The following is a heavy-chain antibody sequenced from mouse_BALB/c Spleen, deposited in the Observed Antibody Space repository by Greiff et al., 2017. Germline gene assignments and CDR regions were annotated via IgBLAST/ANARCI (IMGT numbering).Heavy chain of an antibody. CDR1: GFTFSSFG. V-gene: IGHV5-17*02. D-gene: IGHD4-1*01. CDR3: ARLGPYYAMDY. Sequence: DVKLVESGGGLVQPGGSRKLSCAASGFTFSSFGMHWVRQAPEKGLEWVAYISSGSSTIYYADTVKGRFTISRDNPKNTLFLQMTSLRSEDTAMYYCARLGPYYAMDYWGQGTSVTVSS. CDR2: ISSGSSTI. J-gene: IGHJ4*01.